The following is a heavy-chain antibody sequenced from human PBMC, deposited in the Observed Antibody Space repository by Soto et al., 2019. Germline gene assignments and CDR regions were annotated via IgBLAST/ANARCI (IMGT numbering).Heavy chain of an antibody. Sequence: SVKVSCKASGGTFSSYAISWVRQAPGQGLEWMGGIIPIFGTANYAQKFQGRVTITADESTSTAYMELSSLRSEDTAVYYCARGGIAAAGPYAWGQGTLVTVSS. CDR3: ARGGIAAAGPYA. V-gene: IGHV1-69*13. CDR1: GGTFSSYA. CDR2: IIPIFGTA. D-gene: IGHD6-13*01. J-gene: IGHJ4*02.